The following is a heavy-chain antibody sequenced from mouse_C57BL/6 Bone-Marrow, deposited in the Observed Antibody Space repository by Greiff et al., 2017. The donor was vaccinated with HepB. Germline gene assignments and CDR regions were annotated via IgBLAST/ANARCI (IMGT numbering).Heavy chain of an antibody. CDR2: IRSKSNNYAT. D-gene: IGHD1-1*02. V-gene: IGHV10-1*01. Sequence: EVKLVESGGGLVQPKGSLKLSCAASGFSFNTYAMNWVRQAPGKGLEWFARIRSKSNNYATYYADSVKDRFTISRDDSESMLYLQVNNLKTEDTAMYYCVRHERWYCFAYWGQGTLVTVSA. CDR1: GFSFNTYA. J-gene: IGHJ3*01. CDR3: VRHERWYCFAY.